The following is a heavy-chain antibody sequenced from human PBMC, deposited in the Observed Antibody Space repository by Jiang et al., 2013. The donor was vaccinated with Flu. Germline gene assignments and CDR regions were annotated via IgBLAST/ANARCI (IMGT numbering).Heavy chain of an antibody. CDR1: GGIFNSPA. V-gene: IGHV1-69*06. Sequence: GAEVKKPGSSVKVSCKASGGIFNSPAIIWVRQAPGQGLKWMGGIIPMSGTANSAQNFQGRVTITADKPTNTVHMELSSLRPEDTAVYYCARVMSCGGDCYYFDYVGPGNPGHRLL. D-gene: IGHD2-21*02. CDR2: IIPMSGTA. J-gene: IGHJ4*02. CDR3: ARVMSCGGDCYYFDY.